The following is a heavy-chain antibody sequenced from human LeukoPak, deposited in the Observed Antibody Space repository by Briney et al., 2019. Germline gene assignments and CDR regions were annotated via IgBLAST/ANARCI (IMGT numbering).Heavy chain of an antibody. CDR2: IYTSGST. CDR1: GGSISSGSYY. D-gene: IGHD6-19*01. CDR3: ASDHSGWLGLGY. Sequence: SETLSLTCTVSGGSISSGSYYWSWIRQPAGKGLEWIGRIYTSGSTNYNPSLKSRVTISVDTSKNQFSLRLSSVTATDTGVYYCASDHSGWLGLGYWGQGTLVSVSS. J-gene: IGHJ4*02. V-gene: IGHV4-61*02.